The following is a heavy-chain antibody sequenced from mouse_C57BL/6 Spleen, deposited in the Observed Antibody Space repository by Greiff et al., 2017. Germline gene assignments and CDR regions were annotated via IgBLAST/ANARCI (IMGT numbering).Heavy chain of an antibody. J-gene: IGHJ1*03. V-gene: IGHV1-69*01. Sequence: MPGQGLEWIGEIDPSDSYTNYNQKFKGKSTWTVDKSSSTAYMQLSSLTSEDSAVYYCARRGGNSNWYFDVWGTGTTVTVSS. D-gene: IGHD2-1*01. CDR2: IDPSDSYT. CDR3: ARRGGNSNWYFDV.